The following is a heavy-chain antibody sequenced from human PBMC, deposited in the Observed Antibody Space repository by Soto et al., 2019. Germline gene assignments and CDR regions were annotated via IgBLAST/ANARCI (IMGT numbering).Heavy chain of an antibody. CDR2: IYNSGTA. V-gene: IGHV4-31*03. Sequence: SETLSLTCTVSGGSISSGGYLWTWIRQHPGKGLEWIGYIYNSGTAYYNPSLKSRVTISVDTSKNQFSLKLSSVTAADTALYYCARGYISTAGNNWFDPWGQGTLVTVSS. CDR3: ARGYISTAGNNWFDP. D-gene: IGHD6-13*01. CDR1: GGSISSGGYL. J-gene: IGHJ5*02.